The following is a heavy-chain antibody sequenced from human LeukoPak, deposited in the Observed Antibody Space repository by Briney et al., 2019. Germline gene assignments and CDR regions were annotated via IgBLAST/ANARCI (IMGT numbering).Heavy chain of an antibody. V-gene: IGHV4-30-2*01. CDR3: ARAPPIAAAGGVDS. D-gene: IGHD6-13*01. CDR2: IYHSGST. CDR1: GGSISSGGYS. J-gene: IGHJ4*02. Sequence: PSETLSLTCAVSGGSISSGGYSWSWIRQPPGKGLEWIGYIYHSGSTYYNPSLKSRVTISVDRSKNQFSLKLSSVTAADTAVYYCARAPPIAAAGGVDSWGQGTLVTVSS.